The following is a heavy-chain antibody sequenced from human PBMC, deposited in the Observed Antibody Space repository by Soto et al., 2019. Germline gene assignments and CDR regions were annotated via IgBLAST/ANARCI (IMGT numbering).Heavy chain of an antibody. CDR3: ARSVTP. CDR2: IYYSGST. V-gene: IGHV4-4*02. J-gene: IGHJ5*02. CDR1: GGSISSSNW. D-gene: IGHD3-10*01. Sequence: SETLSLTCAVSGGSISSSNWWSWVRQPPGKGLEWIGYIYYSGSTYYNPSLKSRVTISVDTSKNQFSLKLTSVTAADTAVYYCARSVTPWGQGTLVTVSS.